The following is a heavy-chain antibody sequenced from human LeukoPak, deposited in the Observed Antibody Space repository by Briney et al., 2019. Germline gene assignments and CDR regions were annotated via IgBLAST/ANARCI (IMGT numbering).Heavy chain of an antibody. CDR2: ISGDGGST. CDR1: GFTFDDYA. D-gene: IGHD3-3*01. V-gene: IGHV3-43*02. Sequence: GGSLRLSCAASGFTFDDYAMHWVRQAPGKGLEWVSHISGDGGSTYYADSVKGRFTISRDNSKNSLYLQMNSLRTEDTALYYCAKNSRLYYDFWSGTVGYYGMDVWGQGTTVTVSS. CDR3: AKNSRLYYDFWSGTVGYYGMDV. J-gene: IGHJ6*02.